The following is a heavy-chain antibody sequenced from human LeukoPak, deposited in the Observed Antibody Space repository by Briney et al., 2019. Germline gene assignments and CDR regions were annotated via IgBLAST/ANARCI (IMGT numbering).Heavy chain of an antibody. CDR1: GFTFSSYD. CDR2: INHSGST. J-gene: IGHJ3*02. Sequence: GSLRLSCAASGFTFSSYDMSWVRQAPGKGLEWIGEINHSGSTNYNPSLKSRVTISVDTSKNQFSLKLSSVTAADTAVYYCASGGYAFDIWGQGTMVTVSS. V-gene: IGHV4-34*08. D-gene: IGHD3-10*01. CDR3: ASGGYAFDI.